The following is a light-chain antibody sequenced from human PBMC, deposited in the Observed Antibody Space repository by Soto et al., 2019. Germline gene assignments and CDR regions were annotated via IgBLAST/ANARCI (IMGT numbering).Light chain of an antibody. J-gene: IGLJ3*02. V-gene: IGLV2-8*01. CDR1: SSDVGAYNY. Sequence: QSVLTQPPSASGSPGQSVTISCTGTSSDVGAYNYVSWYQQHPGKVPKLLIYEVTKRLSEVPDRFSGSKSGNTASLTVSGLQAEDEADYYCSSYGGSNYWVFGGGTQLTVL. CDR3: SSYGGSNYWV. CDR2: EVT.